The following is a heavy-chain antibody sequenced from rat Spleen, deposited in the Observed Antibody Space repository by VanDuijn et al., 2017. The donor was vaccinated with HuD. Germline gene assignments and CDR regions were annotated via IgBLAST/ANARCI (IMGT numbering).Heavy chain of an antibody. V-gene: IGHV5-29*01. CDR2: ISYGDSPGHSRT. J-gene: IGHJ2*01. Sequence: EVQLVESDGGLVQPGRSLKLSCAASGFTFSDYYMAWVRQAPTKGLEWVATISYGDSPGHSRTYYRDSVKGRFTISRDNAKSTLSLQMDSLRSEDTATYYCARHVRSYEGTTPFDYWGQGVMVTVSS. CDR1: GFTFSDYY. D-gene: IGHD1-5*01. CDR3: ARHVRSYEGTTPFDY.